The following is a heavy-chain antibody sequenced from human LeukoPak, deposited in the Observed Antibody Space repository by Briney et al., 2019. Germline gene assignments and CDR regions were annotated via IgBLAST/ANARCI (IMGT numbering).Heavy chain of an antibody. CDR3: ARDTYDSSGYSDY. CDR1: GSTFSSYS. J-gene: IGHJ4*02. Sequence: PGGSPRLSCAASGSTFSSYSMNWVRQAPGKGLEWVSSISSSSSTIYYADSVKGRFTISRDNAKNSLYLQMNSLRAEDTAVYYCARDTYDSSGYSDYWGQGTLVTVSS. CDR2: ISSSSSTI. V-gene: IGHV3-48*01. D-gene: IGHD3-22*01.